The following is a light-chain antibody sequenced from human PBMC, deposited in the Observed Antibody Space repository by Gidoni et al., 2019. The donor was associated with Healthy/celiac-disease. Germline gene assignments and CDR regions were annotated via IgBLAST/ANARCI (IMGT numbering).Light chain of an antibody. Sequence: ELVLTQSPATLSVSPGARATLSCRASQSVSSNLAWYQQKPGQAPRLLIYGASTRATVIPARFSSSGSGTEFTLTISRLQSEDFAVYYCQQYNNWPRTFGQGTKVEIK. CDR2: GAS. J-gene: IGKJ1*01. CDR3: QQYNNWPRT. V-gene: IGKV3-15*01. CDR1: QSVSSN.